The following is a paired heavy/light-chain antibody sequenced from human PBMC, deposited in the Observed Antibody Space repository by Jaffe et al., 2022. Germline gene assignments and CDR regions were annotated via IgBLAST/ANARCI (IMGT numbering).Heavy chain of an antibody. CDR2: INAGNGNT. Sequence: QVQLVQSGAEVKKPGASVKVSCKASGYTFTSYAMHWVRQAPGQRLEWMGWINAGNGNTKYSQKFQGRVTITRDTSASTAYMELSSLRSEDTAVYYCARDRGSDYCSSTSCYSLRSGFDPWGQGTLVTVSS. D-gene: IGHD2-2*01. V-gene: IGHV1-3*01. J-gene: IGHJ5*02. CDR3: ARDRGSDYCSSTSCYSLRSGFDP. CDR1: GYTFTSYA.
Light chain of an antibody. CDR2: DVS. CDR3: SSYTSSSTLDYV. V-gene: IGLV2-14*03. CDR1: SSDVGGYNY. J-gene: IGLJ1*01. Sequence: QSALTQPASVSGSPGQSITISCTGTSSDVGGYNYVSWYQQHPGKAPKLMIYDVSNRPSGVSNRFSGSKSGNTASLTISGLQAEDEADYYCSSYTSSSTLDYVFGTGTKVTVL.